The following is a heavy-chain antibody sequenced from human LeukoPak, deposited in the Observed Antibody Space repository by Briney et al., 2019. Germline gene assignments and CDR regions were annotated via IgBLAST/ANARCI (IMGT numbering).Heavy chain of an antibody. CDR3: ARGSGYYLGHFDY. V-gene: IGHV3-7*01. CDR1: GFTFSSYW. Sequence: GGSLRLSCAASGFTFSSYWMRWVGQAPGKGVEWVANIKQDGSEKYYGDCVKGGFTISRDKAKNSMYLQMNSLRAEDTAVYYCARGSGYYLGHFDYWGQGTLVTVSS. J-gene: IGHJ4*02. D-gene: IGHD3-22*01. CDR2: IKQDGSEK.